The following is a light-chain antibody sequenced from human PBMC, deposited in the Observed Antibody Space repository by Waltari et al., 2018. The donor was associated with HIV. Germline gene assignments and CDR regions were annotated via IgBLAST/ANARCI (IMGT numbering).Light chain of an antibody. V-gene: IGLV2-14*01. Sequence: QSALPQPASVPGSPGQPIPNPCPGTSRAVGGYDHVSWSQQHPGKAPKLMIYEVSSRPAGVSNRFSGSKAGNMASLTISGLQAEDEADYYCSSYTSSSTLDVVFGGATKLSVL. CDR3: SSYTSSSTLDVV. CDR2: EVS. CDR1: SRAVGGYDH. J-gene: IGLJ2*01.